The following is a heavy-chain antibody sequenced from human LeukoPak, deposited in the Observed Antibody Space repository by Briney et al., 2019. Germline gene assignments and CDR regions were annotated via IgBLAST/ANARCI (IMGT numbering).Heavy chain of an antibody. J-gene: IGHJ2*01. Sequence: PSETLSLTCAVPGGSISSGGYSWSWIRQPPGKGLEWIGYIYHSGSTYYNPSLKSRVTISVDRSKNQFSLKLSSVTAADTAVYYCARVGWYFDLWGCGTLVTVSS. CDR3: ARVGWYFDL. CDR1: GGSISSGGYS. CDR2: IYHSGST. V-gene: IGHV4-30-2*01.